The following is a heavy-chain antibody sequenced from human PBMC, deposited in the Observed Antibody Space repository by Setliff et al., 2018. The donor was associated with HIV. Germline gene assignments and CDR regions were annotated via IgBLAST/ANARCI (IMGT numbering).Heavy chain of an antibody. Sequence: SLTCTVSGGSISSYYWSWIRQPPGKGLEWIGYIFYSGSTNYNPSLKSRVTISVDTSKNQFSLRLNSVTAADTAIYYCTRRGADSYYPRPLDVWGKGTTVT. CDR2: IFYSGST. CDR1: GGSISSYY. CDR3: TRRGADSYYPRPLDV. D-gene: IGHD3-10*01. V-gene: IGHV4-59*01. J-gene: IGHJ6*03.